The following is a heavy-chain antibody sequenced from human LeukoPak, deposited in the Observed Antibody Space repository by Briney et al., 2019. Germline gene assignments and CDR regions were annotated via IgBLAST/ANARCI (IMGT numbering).Heavy chain of an antibody. CDR2: TYYRSKWYN. J-gene: IGHJ4*02. CDR1: GDSVSSNSAA. V-gene: IGHV6-1*01. CDR3: AREGSGYSYGYISWCFDY. D-gene: IGHD5-18*01. Sequence: SQTLSLTCAISGDSVSSNSAAWNWIRQSPSRGLEWLGRTYYRSKWYNDYAVSVKSRITINPDTSKNQFSLQLNPVTPEDTAVYYCAREGSGYSYGYISWCFDYWGQGTLVTVSS.